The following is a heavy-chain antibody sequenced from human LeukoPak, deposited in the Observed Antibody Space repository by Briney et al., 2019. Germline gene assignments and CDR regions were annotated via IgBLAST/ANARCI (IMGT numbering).Heavy chain of an antibody. J-gene: IGHJ3*02. CDR1: GGSFSGYY. D-gene: IGHD2-15*01. V-gene: IGHV4-34*01. CDR2: INHSGST. Sequence: SETLSLTCAVYGGSFSGYYWSWIRQPPGKGLEWIGEINHSGSTNYNPSLKSRVTISVDTSKNQFSLKLSSVTAADTAVYYCARVMRRGYCSGGSCFYDAFDIWGQGTMVTVSS. CDR3: ARVMRRGYCSGGSCFYDAFDI.